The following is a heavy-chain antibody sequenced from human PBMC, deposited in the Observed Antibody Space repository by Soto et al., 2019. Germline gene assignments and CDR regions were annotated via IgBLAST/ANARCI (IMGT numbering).Heavy chain of an antibody. CDR3: AKQALSGSLDY. Sequence: GGSLRLSCAASGFTFISYAMSWVRQPPGKGLEWVSTISGSGSNTYYADSVKGRFTISRDNSKNTLYLQMNSLSAEDTAMFYCAKQALSGSLDYWGQGALVTVSS. V-gene: IGHV3-23*01. CDR2: ISGSGSNT. CDR1: GFTFISYA. D-gene: IGHD6-19*01. J-gene: IGHJ4*02.